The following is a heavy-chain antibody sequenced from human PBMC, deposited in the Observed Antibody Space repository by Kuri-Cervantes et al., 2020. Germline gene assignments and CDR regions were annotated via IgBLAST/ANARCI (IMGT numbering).Heavy chain of an antibody. CDR3: AKTESSHGDAQYYFDY. V-gene: IGHV3-30*18. CDR1: GFTFSSYG. D-gene: IGHD4-17*01. J-gene: IGHJ4*02. CDR2: ISYDGSNK. Sequence: GESLKISCAASGFTFSSYGMHWVRQAPGKGLEWVAVISYDGSNKYYADSVKGRFTISRDNSKNTLYLQMNSLRAEDTAVYYCAKTESSHGDAQYYFDYWGQGTLVTVSS.